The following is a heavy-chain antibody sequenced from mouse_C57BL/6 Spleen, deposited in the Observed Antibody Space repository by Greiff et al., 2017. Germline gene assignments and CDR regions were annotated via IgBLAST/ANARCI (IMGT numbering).Heavy chain of an antibody. CDR1: GYTFTSYW. V-gene: IGHV1-52*01. CDR3: ARSPPVYYGSSYNAMDY. CDR2: IDPSDSET. Sequence: QVQLQQPGAELVRPGSSVKLSCKASGYTFTSYWMHWVKQRPIQGLEWIGNIDPSDSETHYNQKFKDKATLTVDKSSSTAYMQLSSLTSEDSAVYYCARSPPVYYGSSYNAMDYWGQGTSVTVSS. D-gene: IGHD1-1*01. J-gene: IGHJ4*01.